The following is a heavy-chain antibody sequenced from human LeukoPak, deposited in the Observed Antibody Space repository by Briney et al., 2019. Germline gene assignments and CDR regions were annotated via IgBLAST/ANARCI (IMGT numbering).Heavy chain of an antibody. D-gene: IGHD3-16*02. CDR3: ARHIGGGIEDMDV. CDR2: IYVTGST. Sequence: SDTLSLCCIVCGGSIGTYYWSWIRQSRGKGLEWVGYIYVTGSTRYNPYLQGRVTISVDTSRNQFFLEMSSVTAADTGVYYCARHIGGGIEDMDVWGTGTKVTVSS. J-gene: IGHJ6*03. V-gene: IGHV4-59*08. CDR1: GGSIGTYY.